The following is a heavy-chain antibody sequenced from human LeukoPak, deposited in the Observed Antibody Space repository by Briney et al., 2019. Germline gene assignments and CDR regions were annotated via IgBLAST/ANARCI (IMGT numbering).Heavy chain of an antibody. Sequence: ASVKVSCKASGYTLTSYYMHWVRQAPGQGLEWMGIINPSGGSTSYAQKFQGRVTMTRDTSTSTVYMELSSLRSEDTAVYYCARGLLTYYDFWSGPDSYLDYWGQGTLVTVSS. V-gene: IGHV1-46*01. CDR3: ARGLLTYYDFWSGPDSYLDY. J-gene: IGHJ4*02. CDR2: INPSGGST. D-gene: IGHD3-3*01. CDR1: GYTLTSYY.